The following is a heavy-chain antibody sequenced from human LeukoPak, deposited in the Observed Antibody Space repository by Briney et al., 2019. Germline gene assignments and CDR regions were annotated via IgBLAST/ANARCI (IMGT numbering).Heavy chain of an antibody. J-gene: IGHJ4*02. Sequence: PSETLSLTCTVSGGSISSSSYYWGWIRQPPGKAREWIGSIYYSGSTYYNPSLKSRVTISVDTSKNQFSLKLSSVTAADTAVYYCARHRKIAAPLDYWGQGTLVTVSS. D-gene: IGHD6-13*01. CDR1: GGSISSSSYY. CDR2: IYYSGST. CDR3: ARHRKIAAPLDY. V-gene: IGHV4-39*01.